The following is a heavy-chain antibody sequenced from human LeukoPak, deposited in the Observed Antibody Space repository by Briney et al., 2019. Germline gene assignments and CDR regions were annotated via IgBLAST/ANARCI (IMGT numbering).Heavy chain of an antibody. CDR3: AKYYYDGTGSNLFDY. CDR2: ISGSGDST. D-gene: IGHD3-22*01. CDR1: GFIFSSYG. Sequence: GESLRLSCVASGFIFSSYGMSWVRQAPGKGLEWVSAISGSGDSTFYADSVKGRFTISRDNSKNTLYLQMSSLRAEDRAVYYCAKYYYDGTGSNLFDYWGQGTLVTVSS. V-gene: IGHV3-23*01. J-gene: IGHJ4*02.